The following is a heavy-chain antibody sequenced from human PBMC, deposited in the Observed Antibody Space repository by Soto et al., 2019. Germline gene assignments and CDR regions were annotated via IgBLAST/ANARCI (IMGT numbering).Heavy chain of an antibody. J-gene: IGHJ3*02. Sequence: RGESLKISCKGSGYSFTSYWISWVRQMPGKGLEWMGRIDPSDSYTNYSPSFQVHVTISAVTSISTAYLQWSSLKASDTAMYYCARHINQGFGVNAFDIWRQATRVTV. V-gene: IGHV5-10-1*01. CDR1: GYSFTSYW. CDR2: IDPSDSYT. CDR3: ARHINQGFGVNAFDI. D-gene: IGHD3-16*01.